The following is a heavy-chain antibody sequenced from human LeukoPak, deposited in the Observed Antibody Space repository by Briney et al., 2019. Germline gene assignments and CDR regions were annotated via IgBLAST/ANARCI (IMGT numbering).Heavy chain of an antibody. CDR2: ISWNSGSI. V-gene: IGHV3-9*01. Sequence: GGSLRLSCAASGFTFDDYAMHWVRQAPGKGLEWVSGISWNSGSIGYADSVKGRFTISRDNTKNSLYLQMNSLRAEDTALYYCAKDHTYDYYYGMDVWGQGTTVTVSS. J-gene: IGHJ6*02. CDR3: AKDHTYDYYYGMDV. D-gene: IGHD3-16*01. CDR1: GFTFDDYA.